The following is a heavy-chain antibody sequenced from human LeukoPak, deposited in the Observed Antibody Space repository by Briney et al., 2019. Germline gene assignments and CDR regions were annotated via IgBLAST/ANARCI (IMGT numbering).Heavy chain of an antibody. Sequence: GGSLRLSCAASGFTFSSYAMGWVRQAPGKGLEWVSAISGSGDSTYYADSVKGRFTISRDNSKNTLYLQMYTLRAEDTAVYYCAKDRFGYNWNDAFDIWGQGTMVTVSS. D-gene: IGHD1-1*01. CDR2: ISGSGDST. J-gene: IGHJ3*02. CDR1: GFTFSSYA. V-gene: IGHV3-23*01. CDR3: AKDRFGYNWNDAFDI.